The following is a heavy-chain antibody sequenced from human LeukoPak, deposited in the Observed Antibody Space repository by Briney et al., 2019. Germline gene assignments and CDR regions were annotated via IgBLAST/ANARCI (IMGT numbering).Heavy chain of an antibody. J-gene: IGHJ6*02. V-gene: IGHV3-30*19. CDR1: GFSFGTYG. D-gene: IGHD4-11*01. CDR2: ISYDGSNK. CDR3: ARDLASTVYYYYGLDV. Sequence: GKSLRLSCAASGFSFGTYGMHWVRQAPGKGLEWVAAISYDGSNKYYADSVKGRFTISRDNSKNTLYLQMNSLRPEDTAVYSCARDLASTVYYYYGLDVWGQGTTVTVSS.